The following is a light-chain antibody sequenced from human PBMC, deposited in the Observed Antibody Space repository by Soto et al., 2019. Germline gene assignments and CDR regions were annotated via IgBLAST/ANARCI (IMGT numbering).Light chain of an antibody. J-gene: IGKJ1*01. V-gene: IGKV3-11*01. CDR1: QSVRSH. CDR2: DAS. Sequence: ESVFAQSPTLPSFYLWERPPPPARASQSVRSHLAWYRQTPGQAPRVLIYDASNSATGIPARFGGSGSGTDFTLTISSLEPEDSAVYYCQQRSNRWTFGQGTKVDI. CDR3: QQRSNRWT.